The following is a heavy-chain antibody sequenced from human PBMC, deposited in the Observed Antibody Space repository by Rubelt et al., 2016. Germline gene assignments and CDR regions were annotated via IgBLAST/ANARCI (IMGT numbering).Heavy chain of an antibody. Sequence: QLQLQESGPGLVKPSETLSLTCTVSGGSISSSSYYWGWIRQPPGKGLEWIGSLYYSGSTYYNPSLKRRLTISVETSKNQVSLKLSSVTAADTAVYYWARLAPTTVVTPGFWGQGTLVTVSS. J-gene: IGHJ4*02. D-gene: IGHD4-23*01. V-gene: IGHV4-39*01. CDR1: GGSISSSSYY. CDR3: ARLAPTTVVTPGF. CDR2: LYYSGST.